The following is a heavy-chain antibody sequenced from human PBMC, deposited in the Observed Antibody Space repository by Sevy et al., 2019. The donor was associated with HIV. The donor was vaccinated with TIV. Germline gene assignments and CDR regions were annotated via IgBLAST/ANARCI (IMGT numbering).Heavy chain of an antibody. CDR1: GGTFSSYA. CDR2: IIPIFGTA. D-gene: IGHD6-6*01. V-gene: IGHV1-69*13. CDR3: ASTSIAARRTPYYYYGMDV. J-gene: IGHJ6*02. Sequence: ASVKVSCKASGGTFSSYAISWVRQAPGQGLEWMGGIIPIFGTANYAQKFQGRVTITADESTSTAYMELSSLGSEDTAVYYCASTSIAARRTPYYYYGMDVWGQGTTVTVSS.